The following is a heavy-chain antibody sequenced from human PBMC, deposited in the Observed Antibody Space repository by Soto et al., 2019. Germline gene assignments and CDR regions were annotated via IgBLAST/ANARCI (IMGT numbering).Heavy chain of an antibody. D-gene: IGHD2-2*02. V-gene: IGHV5-10-1*01. CDR3: AATHPLYTTSRGGSYGMDV. J-gene: IGHJ6*02. Sequence: GESLTISGTCARYNVTRYWITWVRQMPGKGLEWMGRIDPTDSYTNYSPSFQGHVTISADMSINTAYLQWSSLKASDTAMYYCAATHPLYTTSRGGSYGMDVWGQGTMVTVSS. CDR2: IDPTDSYT. CDR1: RYNVTRYW.